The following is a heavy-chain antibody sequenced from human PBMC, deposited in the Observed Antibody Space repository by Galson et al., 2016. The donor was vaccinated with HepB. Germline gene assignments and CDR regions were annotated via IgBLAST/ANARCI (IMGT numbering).Heavy chain of an antibody. CDR1: GFTFSTYA. V-gene: IGHV3-21*01. Sequence: SLRLSCAASGFTFSTYAMNWVRQAPGRGLEWVSSISSSSRYIYYADSVKGRFTSSRDNAKNSLLLQMNSLRAEDTAVYYCARGGPLEMSTILGFDYWGQGTLVTVSS. CDR3: ARGGPLEMSTILGFDY. D-gene: IGHD5-24*01. J-gene: IGHJ4*02. CDR2: ISSSSRYI.